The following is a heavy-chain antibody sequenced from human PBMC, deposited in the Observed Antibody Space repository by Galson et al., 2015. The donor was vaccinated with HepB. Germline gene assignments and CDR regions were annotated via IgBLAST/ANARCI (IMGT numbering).Heavy chain of an antibody. D-gene: IGHD2-8*02. CDR2: INPNSGGT. Sequence: SVKVSCKASGYTFTGYYMHWVRQAPGQGLEWMGRINPNSGGTNYAQKFQGRVTMTRDTSISTAYMELSRLRSDDTAVYYCARDDDCTGGVCYSACYYYYMDVWGKGTTVTVSS. CDR3: ARDDDCTGGVCYSACYYYYMDV. CDR1: GYTFTGYY. V-gene: IGHV1-2*06. J-gene: IGHJ6*03.